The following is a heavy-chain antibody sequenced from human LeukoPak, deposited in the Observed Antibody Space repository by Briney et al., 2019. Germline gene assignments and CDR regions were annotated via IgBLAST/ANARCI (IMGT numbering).Heavy chain of an antibody. CDR1: GLTFSKYS. Sequence: PSGGSLRLSCAASGLTFSKYSMTWVRQAPGKGLEWVSFIDTSSTTMYYTDSVKGRFTISRDNAKNSLYLQMNSLKVEDTAIYYCARDNWVDCWGHGTLVTVSS. CDR2: IDTSSTTM. CDR3: ARDNWVDC. J-gene: IGHJ5*01. V-gene: IGHV3-48*04.